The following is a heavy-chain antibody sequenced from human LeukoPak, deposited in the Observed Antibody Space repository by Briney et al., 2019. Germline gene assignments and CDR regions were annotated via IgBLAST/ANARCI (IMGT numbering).Heavy chain of an antibody. CDR2: ISYDGSNK. D-gene: IGHD2-8*01. CDR3: AKGEGYCTNGVCYSGPYYYYYYGMDV. V-gene: IGHV3-30*18. J-gene: IGHJ6*02. CDR1: GFTFSSYG. Sequence: GRSLRLSCAASGFTFSSYGMHWVRQAPGKGLEWVAVISYDGSNKYYADSVKGRLTISRDNSKNTLYLQMNSLRAEDTAVYYCAKGEGYCTNGVCYSGPYYYYYYGMDVWGQGTTVTVSS.